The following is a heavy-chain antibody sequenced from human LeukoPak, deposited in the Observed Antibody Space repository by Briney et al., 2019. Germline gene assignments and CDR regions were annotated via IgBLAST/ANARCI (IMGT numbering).Heavy chain of an antibody. Sequence: GGSLRLSCAASGFTFSDYAMHWVRQAPGKGLEWVAVISYDGGTDKYYADSVKGRFTISRDNSKNTLYLQMNSLRAEDTAVYYCARVVTVTTNLDAFDIWGQGTMVTVSS. CDR1: GFTFSDYA. D-gene: IGHD4-17*01. V-gene: IGHV3-30-3*01. J-gene: IGHJ3*02. CDR2: ISYDGGTDK. CDR3: ARVVTVTTNLDAFDI.